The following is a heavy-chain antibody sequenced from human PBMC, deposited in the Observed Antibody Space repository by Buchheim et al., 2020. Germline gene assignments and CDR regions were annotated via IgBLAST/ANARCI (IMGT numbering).Heavy chain of an antibody. V-gene: IGHV3-30-3*01. Sequence: QVQLVESGGGVVQPGRSLRLSCAASGFTFSSYAMHWVRQAPGKGLEWVAVISYDGSNKYYADSVKGRFTISRDNSKNTLYLQMNSLRAEDTAVYYCARGQLWLSICGQVTL. D-gene: IGHD5-18*01. CDR1: GFTFSSYA. J-gene: IGHJ4*02. CDR2: ISYDGSNK. CDR3: ARGQLWLSI.